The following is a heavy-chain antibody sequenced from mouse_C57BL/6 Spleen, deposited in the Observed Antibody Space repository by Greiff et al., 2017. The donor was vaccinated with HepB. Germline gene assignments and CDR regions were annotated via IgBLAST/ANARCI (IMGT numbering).Heavy chain of an antibody. D-gene: IGHD4-1*01. CDR1: GYTFTSYW. Sequence: VQLQESGAELVKPGASVKLSCKASGYTFTSYWMHWVKQRPGQGLEWIGMIHPNSGSTNYNEKFKSKATLTVDKSSSTAYMQLSSLTSEDSAVYYCARFRTGHFDYWGQGTTLTVSS. J-gene: IGHJ2*01. CDR3: ARFRTGHFDY. V-gene: IGHV1-64*01. CDR2: IHPNSGST.